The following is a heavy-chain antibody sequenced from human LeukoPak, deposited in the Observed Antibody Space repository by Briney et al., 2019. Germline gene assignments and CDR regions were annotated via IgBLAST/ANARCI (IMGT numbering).Heavy chain of an antibody. V-gene: IGHV4-38-2*01. J-gene: IGHJ5*02. CDR3: ARHTFGFDP. D-gene: IGHD3-10*01. Sequence: PSETLSLKCGVSGFPISDVYDWGWLRQPPGEGLEWIGSIYHSGRTYYNPSLKSRVTISADTSKSEFSLKLSTISAADTADYYCARHTFGFDPWGQGMLVIVSS. CDR2: IYHSGRT. CDR1: GFPISDVYD.